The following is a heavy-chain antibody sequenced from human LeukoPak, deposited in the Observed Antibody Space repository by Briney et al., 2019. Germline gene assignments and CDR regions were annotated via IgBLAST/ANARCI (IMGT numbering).Heavy chain of an antibody. CDR2: IIPVFGTT. V-gene: IGHV1-69*13. CDR1: GGTFSSHA. D-gene: IGHD6-6*01. Sequence: SVKVSCKASGGTFSSHAISWVRQAPGQGLEWMGGIIPVFGTTHYAQKFQGRVTITADESTSTAYMELSSLRSEDTAVYYCAGDSWSIAARPTSYYYYMDVWGKGTTVTVSS. CDR3: AGDSWSIAARPTSYYYYMDV. J-gene: IGHJ6*03.